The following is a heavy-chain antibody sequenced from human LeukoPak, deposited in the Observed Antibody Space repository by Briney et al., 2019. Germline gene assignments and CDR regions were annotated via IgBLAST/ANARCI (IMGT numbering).Heavy chain of an antibody. CDR1: GFTFSNAW. Sequence: GGSLRLSCAASGFTFSNAWMSWVRQAPGKGLEWVSAISGSGGSTYYADSVKGRFTISRDNSKNTLYLQMNSLRAEDTAVYYCAIEVNWNYEAYWGQGTLVTVSS. CDR3: AIEVNWNYEAY. V-gene: IGHV3-23*01. CDR2: ISGSGGST. J-gene: IGHJ4*02. D-gene: IGHD1-7*01.